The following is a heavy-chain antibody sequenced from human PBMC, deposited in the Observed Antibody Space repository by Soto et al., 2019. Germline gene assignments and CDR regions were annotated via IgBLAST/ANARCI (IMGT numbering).Heavy chain of an antibody. D-gene: IGHD2-2*01. V-gene: IGHV4-30-2*01. CDR1: GGNISNGGYS. Sequence: PSETMSHTCAVSGGNISNGGYSWSWNRQPPGKGLEWIGYMYHSGSTYYNPSLKSRVTISIDRSKNQFSLYLQMNSLRAEDTAVYYCAKDAFSIVVVPAAMFMGRRPGYFDYWGQGTLVTVSS. J-gene: IGHJ4*02. CDR2: MYHSGST. CDR3: AKDAFSIVVVPAAMFMGRRPGYFDY.